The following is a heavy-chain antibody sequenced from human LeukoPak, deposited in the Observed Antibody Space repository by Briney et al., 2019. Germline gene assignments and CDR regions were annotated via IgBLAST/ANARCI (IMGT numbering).Heavy chain of an antibody. D-gene: IGHD1-1*01. CDR3: NVQLKRFTGYFDC. CDR1: GFSFNNAY. J-gene: IGHJ4*02. V-gene: IGHV3-15*01. CDR2: IRTKTEGGTS. Sequence: GGSLRLSCAASGFSFNNAYMSWVRQAPGKGLEWVGRIRTKTEGGTSDFAAPLRGRFAISRDDSKETVYLQMTSLRSEDTAVYYCNVQLKRFTGYFDCWGQGTLATVSS.